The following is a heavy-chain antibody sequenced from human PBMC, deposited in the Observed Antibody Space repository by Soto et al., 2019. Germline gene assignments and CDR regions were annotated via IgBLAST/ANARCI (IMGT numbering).Heavy chain of an antibody. CDR3: ARPATEPNYYYYYMDV. V-gene: IGHV4-39*01. Sequence: SETLSLTCTVSGGSISSSSYYWGWIRQPPGKGLEWIGSIYYSGSTYYNPSLKSRVTISVDTSKNQFSLKLSSVTAADTAVYYCARPATEPNYYYYYMDVWGKGTTVTVS. CDR2: IYYSGST. D-gene: IGHD1-26*01. CDR1: GGSISSSSYY. J-gene: IGHJ6*03.